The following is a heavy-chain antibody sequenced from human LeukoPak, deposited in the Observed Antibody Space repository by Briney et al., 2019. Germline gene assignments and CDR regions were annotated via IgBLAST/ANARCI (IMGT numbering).Heavy chain of an antibody. CDR3: ARAATIYDSSGYYPDY. CDR2: IYYSGST. J-gene: IGHJ4*02. V-gene: IGHV4-39*07. D-gene: IGHD3-22*01. Sequence: SETLSLTCTVSGGSISSSSYYWGWIRQPPGKGLEWIGSIYYSGSTYYNPSLKSRVTISVDTSKNQFSLKLSSVTAADTAVYYCARAATIYDSSGYYPDYWGQGTLVTVSS. CDR1: GGSISSSSYY.